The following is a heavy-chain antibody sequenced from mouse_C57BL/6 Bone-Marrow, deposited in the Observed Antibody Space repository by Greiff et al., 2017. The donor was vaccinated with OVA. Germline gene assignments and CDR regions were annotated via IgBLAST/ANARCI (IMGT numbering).Heavy chain of an antibody. D-gene: IGHD2-2*01. V-gene: IGHV1-18*01. CDR3: ARFHRSTMVTTGFDY. CDR1: GYTFTDYN. Sequence: DVKLQESGPELVKPGASVKIPCKASGYTFTDYNMDWVKQSHGKSLEWIGDINPNNGGTIYNQKFKGKATLTVDKSSSTAYMELRSLTSEDTAVYYCARFHRSTMVTTGFDYWGQGTTLTVSS. CDR2: INPNNGGT. J-gene: IGHJ2*01.